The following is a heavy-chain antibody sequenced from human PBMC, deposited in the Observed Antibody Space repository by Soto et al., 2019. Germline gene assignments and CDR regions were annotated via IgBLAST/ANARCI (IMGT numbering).Heavy chain of an antibody. CDR3: TRGDYYYYGMDV. Sequence: GASVKVSFKASGGTFSSYAISWVRQAPGQGLEWMGGIIPIFGTANYAQKFQGRVTITADKSTSTAYMELSSLRSEDTAVYYCTRGDYYYYGMDVWGQGTTVTVSS. CDR2: IIPIFGTA. V-gene: IGHV1-69*06. J-gene: IGHJ6*02. CDR1: GGTFSSYA. D-gene: IGHD2-15*01.